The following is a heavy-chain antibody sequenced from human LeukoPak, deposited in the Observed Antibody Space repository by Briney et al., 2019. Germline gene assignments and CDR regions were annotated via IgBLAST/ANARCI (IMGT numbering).Heavy chain of an antibody. D-gene: IGHD6-19*01. V-gene: IGHV4-4*02. CDR3: ARGIAVAGTGLTHFDY. CDR2: IYHSGST. J-gene: IGHJ4*02. CDR1: GGSISSYF. Sequence: PSETLSLTCTVSGGSISSYFWSWVRQPPGKGLEWIGEIYHSGSTNYNPSLKSRVTISVDKSKNQFSLKLSSVTAADTAVYYCARGIAVAGTGLTHFDYWGQGTLVTVSS.